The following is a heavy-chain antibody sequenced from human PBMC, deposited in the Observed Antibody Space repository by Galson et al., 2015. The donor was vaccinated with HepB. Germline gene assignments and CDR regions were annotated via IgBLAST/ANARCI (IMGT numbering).Heavy chain of an antibody. Sequence: TLSLTCAVSGGSVSSNAYYWSWIRQPAGKGLEWIERVSSVGGTDYNPSLQSRTTLSIDTSENQFSLKLTSVTAADTAIYYCARDYVSGYWYFDLWGRGTLITVSS. D-gene: IGHD5/OR15-5a*01. CDR3: ARDYVSGYWYFDL. CDR1: GGSVSSNAYY. CDR2: VSSVGGT. J-gene: IGHJ2*01. V-gene: IGHV4-61*02.